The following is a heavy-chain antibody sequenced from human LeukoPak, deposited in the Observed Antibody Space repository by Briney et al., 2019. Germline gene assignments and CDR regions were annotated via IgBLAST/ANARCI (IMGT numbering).Heavy chain of an antibody. CDR3: ASLPLSGSTGYSSGLEDY. CDR2: INHSGST. V-gene: IGHV4-34*01. CDR1: GGSISSYY. J-gene: IGHJ4*02. Sequence: KPSETLSLTCTVSGGSISSYYWSWIRQPPGKGLEWIGEINHSGSTNYNPSLKSRVTISVDTSKNQFSLKLSSVTAADTAVYYCASLPLSGSTGYSSGLEDYWGQGTLVTVSS. D-gene: IGHD6-19*01.